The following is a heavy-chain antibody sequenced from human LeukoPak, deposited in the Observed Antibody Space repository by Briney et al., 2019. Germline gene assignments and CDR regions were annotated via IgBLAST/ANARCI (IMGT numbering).Heavy chain of an antibody. V-gene: IGHV3-30*18. CDR1: GFTFSTYG. Sequence: GGSLRLSCVASGFTFSTYGMHWVRQAPGKGLEWVAVISYDGSNKYYADSVKGRFTISRDNSRNTLHLQMSNLRPEDTAVYYCAKETSSGWHNLDYWGQGTLVTVSS. CDR3: AKETSSGWHNLDY. D-gene: IGHD6-19*01. CDR2: ISYDGSNK. J-gene: IGHJ4*02.